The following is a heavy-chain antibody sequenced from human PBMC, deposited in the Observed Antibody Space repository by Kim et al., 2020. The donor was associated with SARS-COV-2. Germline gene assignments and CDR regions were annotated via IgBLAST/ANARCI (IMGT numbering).Heavy chain of an antibody. V-gene: IGHV5-51*01. CDR2: IHPGKSET. CDR1: GDTCTTCW. J-gene: IGHJ4*02. CDR3: ARQWEQYYDY. Sequence: GESLKISCKVSGDTCTTCWLGWVRQEPGKGLEWMGIIHPGKSETRYSPSFQGQVTMSADKSINTAYLQWSSLKASDTAMYYCARQWEQYYDYWGQGTQITVSS. D-gene: IGHD1-26*01.